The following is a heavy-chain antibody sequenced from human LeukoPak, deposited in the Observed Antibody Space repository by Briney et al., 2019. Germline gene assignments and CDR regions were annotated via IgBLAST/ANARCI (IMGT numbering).Heavy chain of an antibody. D-gene: IGHD6-6*01. CDR3: ARSSYSSSSSV. Sequence: GGSLRLSCAASGLTVNNNYMNWVRRAPGKGLEWVSALYIGGNTYYADSVRGRFTISRDNSKNTLYLQMNSLRAEDTAVYYCARSSYSSSSSVWGQGTMVTVSS. CDR2: LYIGGNT. CDR1: GLTVNNNY. J-gene: IGHJ3*01. V-gene: IGHV3-53*01.